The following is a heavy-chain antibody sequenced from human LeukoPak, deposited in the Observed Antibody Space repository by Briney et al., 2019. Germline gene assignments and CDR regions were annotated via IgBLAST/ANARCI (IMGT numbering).Heavy chain of an antibody. CDR1: GYSISSGYY. D-gene: IGHD1-7*01. CDR3: ARDLQGTGTTSQFDP. V-gene: IGHV4-38-2*02. Sequence: PSETLSLTCTVSGYSISSGYYWGWIRQPPGKGLEWIGSIYHSGSTYYNPSLKSRVTISVDTSKNQFSLKLSSVTAADTAVYYCARDLQGTGTTSQFDPWGQGTLVTVSS. CDR2: IYHSGST. J-gene: IGHJ5*02.